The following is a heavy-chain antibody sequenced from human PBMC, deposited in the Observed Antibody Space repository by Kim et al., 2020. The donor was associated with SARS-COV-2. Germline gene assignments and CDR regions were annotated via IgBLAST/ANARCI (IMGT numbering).Heavy chain of an antibody. V-gene: IGHV1-18*01. CDR1: GYTFTSYG. CDR2: ISAYNGNT. D-gene: IGHD3-9*01. CDR3: ARVSATYDILTGYYIHKYYYGMDV. J-gene: IGHJ6*02. Sequence: ASVKVSCKASGYTFTSYGISWVRQAPGQGLEWMGWISAYNGNTNYAQKLQGRVTMTTDTSTSTAYMELRSLRSDDTAVYYCARVSATYDILTGYYIHKYYYGMDVWGQGTTVTVSS.